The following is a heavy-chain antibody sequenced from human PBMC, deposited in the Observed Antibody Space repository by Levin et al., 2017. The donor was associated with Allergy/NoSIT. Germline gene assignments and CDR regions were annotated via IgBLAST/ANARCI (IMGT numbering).Heavy chain of an antibody. J-gene: IGHJ6*02. CDR1: GFIFSSYD. CDR3: VRDPSGWGMDV. V-gene: IGHV3-13*01. Sequence: GESLKISCAASGFIFSSYDMHWIRQTTEKGLEWVSAIGIAGDTHYSSSVKGRFTISRENAKNSLYLQMNTLTAGDTAVYYCVRDPSGWGMDVWGQGTTVTVSS. CDR2: IGIAGDT. D-gene: IGHD3-10*01.